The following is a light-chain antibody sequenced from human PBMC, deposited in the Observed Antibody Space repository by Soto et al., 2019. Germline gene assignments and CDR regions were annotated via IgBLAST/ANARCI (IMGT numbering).Light chain of an antibody. CDR3: GSWDSSLSAYV. V-gene: IGLV1-51*01. Sequence: QSVMTQPPSVSAAPGQKVTISCSGSSSNIGGNSVSWYQQLPGTAPILLIYDDNKRPSGIPDRFSGSKSGTSATLGITGFQTGDEADYYCGSWDSSLSAYVFGTGTKLTVL. CDR1: SSNIGGNS. J-gene: IGLJ1*01. CDR2: DDN.